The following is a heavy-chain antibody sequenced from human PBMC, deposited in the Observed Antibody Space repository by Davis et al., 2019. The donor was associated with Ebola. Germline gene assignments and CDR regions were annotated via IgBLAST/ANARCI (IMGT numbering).Heavy chain of an antibody. CDR3: ARVDYYGSGSLDY. V-gene: IGHV4-39*07. Sequence: MPSETLSLTCTVSGGSISSSRYYWGWIRKPPGKGLEWIGEINHSGSTNYNPSLKSRVTISVDTSKNQFSLKLSSVTAADTAVYYCARVDYYGSGSLDYWGQGTLVTVSS. D-gene: IGHD3-10*01. CDR2: INHSGST. J-gene: IGHJ4*02. CDR1: GGSISSSRYY.